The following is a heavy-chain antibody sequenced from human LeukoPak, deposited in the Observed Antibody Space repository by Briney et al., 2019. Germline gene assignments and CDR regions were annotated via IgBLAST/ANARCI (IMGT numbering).Heavy chain of an antibody. J-gene: IGHJ6*02. CDR3: ARDKVDIVVRAYYYYYGMDV. D-gene: IGHD5-12*01. V-gene: IGHV3-9*01. CDR1: GFTFDDYA. CDR2: ISWNSGSI. Sequence: GGSLRLSCAASGFTFDDYAMHWVRQAPGKGLEWVSGISWNSGSIGYADSVKGRFTISRDNAKNSLYLQMNSLRAEDTAVYYCARDKVDIVVRAYYYYYGMDVWGQGTTVTVSS.